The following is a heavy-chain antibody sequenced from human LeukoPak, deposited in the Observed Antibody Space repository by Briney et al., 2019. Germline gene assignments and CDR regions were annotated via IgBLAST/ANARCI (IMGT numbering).Heavy chain of an antibody. CDR3: ARDRRLQLDY. D-gene: IGHD4-11*01. J-gene: IGHJ4*02. CDR1: GGSISSYY. Sequence: SETLSLTCTVSGGSISSYYWSWIRQPPGKGLEWIGYIYYSGSTNYNPSLKSRVTISVDTSKNQFSLKLSSVTAADTAVYYCARDRRLQLDYWGQGTLGTVSS. CDR2: IYYSGST. V-gene: IGHV4-59*01.